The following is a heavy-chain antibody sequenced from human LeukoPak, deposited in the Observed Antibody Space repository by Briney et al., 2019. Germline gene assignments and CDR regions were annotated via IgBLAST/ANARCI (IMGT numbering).Heavy chain of an antibody. Sequence: GGSLRLSCASSGFTFSSYGFHWVRQAPGKGLEWVAFIRYDGIHEFYADSVKGRFTISRDNSKNTLFLQMNSLRAEDAAVYYCAREDYYDGSGYPAFDYWGQGTLVTVSS. CDR2: IRYDGIHE. D-gene: IGHD3-22*01. CDR3: AREDYYDGSGYPAFDY. J-gene: IGHJ4*02. CDR1: GFTFSSYG. V-gene: IGHV3-30*02.